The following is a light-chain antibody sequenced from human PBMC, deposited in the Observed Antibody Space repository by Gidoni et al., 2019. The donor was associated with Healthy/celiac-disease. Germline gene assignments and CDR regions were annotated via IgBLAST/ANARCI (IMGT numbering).Light chain of an antibody. CDR3: QQYGSSPPRFT. J-gene: IGKJ3*01. CDR2: GAS. V-gene: IGKV3-20*01. CDR1: QSVNSNF. Sequence: IVLTPSPGTLSLSPGERGTLSCRASQSVNSNFLAWYQQKPGQAPRLLIYGASSRATGIPDRLSGSGSGTDFTLTISRLEPEDFAVYYCQQYGSSPPRFTFGPGTKVDIK.